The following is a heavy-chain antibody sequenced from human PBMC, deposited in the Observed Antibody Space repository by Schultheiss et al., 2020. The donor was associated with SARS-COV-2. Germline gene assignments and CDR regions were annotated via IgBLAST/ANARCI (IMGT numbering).Heavy chain of an antibody. CDR3: ATTELGYYYDSSGYYSG. CDR1: GGSFSGYY. V-gene: IGHV4-34*09. J-gene: IGHJ4*02. CDR2: IYYSGST. Sequence: LRLSCAVYGGSFSGYYWGWIRQPPGKGLEWIGSIYYSGSTYYNPSLKSRVTISVDTSKNQFSLKLSSVTAADTAVYYCATTELGYYYDSSGYYSGWGQGTLVTVSS. D-gene: IGHD3-22*01.